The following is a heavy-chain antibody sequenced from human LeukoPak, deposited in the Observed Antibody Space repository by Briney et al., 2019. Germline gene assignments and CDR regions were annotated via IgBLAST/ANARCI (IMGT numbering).Heavy chain of an antibody. CDR1: GGSISSYY. V-gene: IGHV4-4*07. CDR3: ARDVGYCSSTSCSNWFDP. Sequence: PSETLSLTCTVSGGSISSYYWSWIRQPAGKGLEWIGRIYTSGSTNYNPSLKSRVIMSVDTSKNQFSLKLSSVTAADTAVYYCARDVGYCSSTSCSNWFDPWGQGTLVTVFS. CDR2: IYTSGST. D-gene: IGHD2-2*01. J-gene: IGHJ5*02.